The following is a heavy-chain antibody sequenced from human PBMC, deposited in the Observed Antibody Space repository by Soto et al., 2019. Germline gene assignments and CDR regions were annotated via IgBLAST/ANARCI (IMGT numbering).Heavy chain of an antibody. CDR3: ARDGEDGGNYFDF. Sequence: QSGGSLRLSCSASGFTFSTSTIHWVRQAPGKGLEWVAVISFDGDNQYYADSVKGRFTMSRDTSKNTLYLQMNSLRAEDTALYYCARDGEDGGNYFDFWGQGTLVTVSS. CDR2: ISFDGDNQ. V-gene: IGHV3-30-3*01. J-gene: IGHJ4*02. D-gene: IGHD2-15*01. CDR1: GFTFSTST.